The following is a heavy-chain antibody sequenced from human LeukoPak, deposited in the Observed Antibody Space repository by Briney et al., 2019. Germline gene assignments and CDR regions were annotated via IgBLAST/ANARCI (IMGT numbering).Heavy chain of an antibody. CDR1: GYKFVDYW. D-gene: IGHD5-12*01. J-gene: IGHJ4*02. Sequence: HGESLKISCKTSGYKFVDYWIAWVRQVPGKGLEWMGIMFPTESIATYSPSFQGQVSISADKSISTVYLFWSSLKASDTAIYYCVRVNGYDDGVDFWGQGTPVTVSS. V-gene: IGHV5-51*01. CDR3: VRVNGYDDGVDF. CDR2: MFPTESIA.